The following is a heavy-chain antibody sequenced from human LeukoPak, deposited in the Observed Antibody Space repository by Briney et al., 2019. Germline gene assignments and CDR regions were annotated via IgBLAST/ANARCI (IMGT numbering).Heavy chain of an antibody. Sequence: SETLSLTCTVSGGSISSHLWNWIRQTPGKGLEWLGRISYSGSTIYNPSLKSRITISVDTSKDQFSLKLSSVTAADTAVYYCVGFGLSSGWAGWGQGTLVTVSS. CDR3: VGFGLSSGWAG. CDR2: ISYSGST. J-gene: IGHJ4*02. CDR1: GGSISSHL. D-gene: IGHD6-19*01. V-gene: IGHV4-59*08.